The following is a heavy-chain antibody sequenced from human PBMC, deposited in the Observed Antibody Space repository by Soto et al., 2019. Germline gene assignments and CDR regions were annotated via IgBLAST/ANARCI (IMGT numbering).Heavy chain of an antibody. CDR1: GFTFSSYG. D-gene: IGHD5-12*01. CDR3: VRAAGYSGNDYVYYYGMDV. Sequence: QVQLVESGGGVVQPGRSLRLSCAASGFTFSSYGMHWGRQAPGKGREWVALVWYDGGNKYYADSVKGRFTISRDNSKNTLYLQMNSLRDEDTAVYYCVRAAGYSGNDYVYYYGMDVWGQGTTVTVSS. J-gene: IGHJ6*02. V-gene: IGHV3-33*01. CDR2: VWYDGGNK.